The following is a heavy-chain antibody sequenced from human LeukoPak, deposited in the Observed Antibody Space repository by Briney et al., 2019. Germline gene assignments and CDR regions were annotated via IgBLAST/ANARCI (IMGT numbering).Heavy chain of an antibody. D-gene: IGHD4-17*01. J-gene: IGHJ6*03. V-gene: IGHV4-34*01. CDR1: GGSFSGYY. CDR3: ARDGFYYYYMDV. Sequence: PSETLSLTCAVYGGSFSGYYWSWIRQPPGKGLEWIGEINHSGSTNYNPSLKSRVTISVDTSKNQFSLKLSSVTAADTAVYYCARDGFYYYYMDVWGKGTTVTVSS. CDR2: INHSGST.